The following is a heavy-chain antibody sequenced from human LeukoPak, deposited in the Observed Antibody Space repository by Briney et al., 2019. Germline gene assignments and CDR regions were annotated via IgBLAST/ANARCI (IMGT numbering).Heavy chain of an antibody. CDR1: GLTLSSYA. D-gene: IGHD3-9*01. V-gene: IGHV3-33*01. J-gene: IGHJ6*03. CDR2: IWYDGSNK. Sequence: GRSLRLSCAASGLTLSSYAMHWVRQAPGKGLEGVAVIWYDGSNKYSPDSVKGRFTISRDNSKKALYLQMNSLRAEDTAGYYCARAQYDILTGYYTSVYMDVWGKGTTLSV. CDR3: ARAQYDILTGYYTSVYMDV.